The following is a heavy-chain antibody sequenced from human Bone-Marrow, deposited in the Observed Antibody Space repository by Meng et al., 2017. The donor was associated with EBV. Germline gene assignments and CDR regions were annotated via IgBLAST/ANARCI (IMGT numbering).Heavy chain of an antibody. CDR3: ARDSDILTGPGGY. D-gene: IGHD3-9*01. J-gene: IGHJ4*02. CDR2: IIPIFGTA. Sequence: VRLEQYGAEVKKPGSSVQVSCKASGGTFSSYAISWVRQAPGQGLEWMGGIIPIFGTANYAQKFQGRVTITADESTSTAYMELSSLRSEDTAVYYCARDSDILTGPGGYWGQGTLVTVSS. CDR1: GGTFSSYA. V-gene: IGHV1-69*01.